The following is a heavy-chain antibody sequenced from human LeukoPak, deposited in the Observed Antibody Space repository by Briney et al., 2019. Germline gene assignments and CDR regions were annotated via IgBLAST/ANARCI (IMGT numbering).Heavy chain of an antibody. CDR2: ISSSGSTI. V-gene: IGHV3-48*03. J-gene: IGHJ4*02. CDR3: ARGARMVRGVMNDY. CDR1: GFTFSSYE. Sequence: GGSLRLSCAASGFTFSSYEMNWVRQAPGKGLEWVSYISSSGSTIYYADSVKGRFTISRDNAKNSLYLQMNSLRAEDTAVYYCARGARMVRGVMNDYWGQGTLVTVSS. D-gene: IGHD3-10*01.